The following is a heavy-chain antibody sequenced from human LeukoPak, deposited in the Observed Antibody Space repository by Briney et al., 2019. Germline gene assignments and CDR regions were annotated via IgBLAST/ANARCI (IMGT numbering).Heavy chain of an antibody. D-gene: IGHD2-2*01. Sequence: GGSLRLSCAASGFTFSDYYMSWIRQAPGKGLEWVSYISSSGSTMYYADSVKGRFTISRDNAKNSLYLQMNSLRAEDTAVYYCARLPIVVSTAPFDYWGQGTLVTVSS. CDR1: GFTFSDYY. CDR2: ISSSGSTM. V-gene: IGHV3-11*04. J-gene: IGHJ4*02. CDR3: ARLPIVVSTAPFDY.